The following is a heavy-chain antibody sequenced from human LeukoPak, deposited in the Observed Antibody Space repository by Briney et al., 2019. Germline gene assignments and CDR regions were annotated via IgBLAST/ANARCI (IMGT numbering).Heavy chain of an antibody. CDR2: VSAYNGNT. Sequence: GASVKVSCKASGYTFTSYGISWVRQAPGQVLEWMGWVSAYNGNTNYAHKPQHRVTMTTDNSTNTAYLELRSLRSDDTAVYYCARGGCNCEDYWRQGPLVTVSS. CDR1: GYTFTSYG. V-gene: IGHV1-18*01. J-gene: IGHJ4*02. D-gene: IGHD1-20*01. CDR3: ARGGCNCEDY.